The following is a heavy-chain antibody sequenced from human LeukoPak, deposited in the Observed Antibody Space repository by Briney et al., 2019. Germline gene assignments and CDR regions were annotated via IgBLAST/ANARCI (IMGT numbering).Heavy chain of an antibody. CDR2: ISGNGDNT. CDR1: GFTFISYS. J-gene: IGHJ4*02. V-gene: IGHV3-23*01. D-gene: IGHD6-19*01. CDR3: AKDLSSGSRRAY. Sequence: GGSLRLSCSVSGFTFISYSMTWVRQAPGKGLEWLSSISGNGDNTYYADSVKGRFTISRDNSKDTLYLQMNSLRAEDTGVYYCAKDLSSGSRRAYWGQGTLVTVSS.